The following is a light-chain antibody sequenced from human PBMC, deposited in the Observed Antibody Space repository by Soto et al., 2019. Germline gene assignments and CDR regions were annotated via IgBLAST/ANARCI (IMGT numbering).Light chain of an antibody. CDR3: QQYYSTWT. J-gene: IGKJ1*01. CDR1: QGISSY. CDR2: AAS. Sequence: AIRMTHSPSSLSASTGDRVTITCRASQGISSYLAWYQQKPGKAPKLLIYAASTLQSGVPSRFSGSGSGTDFTLTISCLQSEDFATYYCQQYYSTWTFGQGTKVDIK. V-gene: IGKV1-8*01.